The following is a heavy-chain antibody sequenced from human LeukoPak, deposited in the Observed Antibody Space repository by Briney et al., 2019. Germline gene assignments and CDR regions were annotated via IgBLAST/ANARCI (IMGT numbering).Heavy chain of an antibody. Sequence: SQTLSLTCTVSGGSISSGSYYWSWIRQPAGKGLEWIGRIYTSGSTNYNPSLKSRVTISVDTSKNQFSLKLSSVTAADTAVYYCAREDKDGYNSDPDAFDIWGQGTMVTVSS. D-gene: IGHD5-24*01. CDR3: AREDKDGYNSDPDAFDI. V-gene: IGHV4-61*02. CDR1: GGSISSGSYY. CDR2: IYTSGST. J-gene: IGHJ3*02.